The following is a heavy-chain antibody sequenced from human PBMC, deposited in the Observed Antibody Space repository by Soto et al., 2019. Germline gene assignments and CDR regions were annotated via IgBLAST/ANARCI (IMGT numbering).Heavy chain of an antibody. Sequence: GGSLRLSCAASGFTFSSYWMHWVRQAPGKGLVWVSRINSDGSSTSYADSVKGRFTISRDNAKNTLYLQMNSLRAEDTAVYYCARKWELPSYYYYGMDVWGQGTTVTVSS. V-gene: IGHV3-74*01. J-gene: IGHJ6*02. CDR3: ARKWELPSYYYYGMDV. D-gene: IGHD1-26*01. CDR2: INSDGSST. CDR1: GFTFSSYW.